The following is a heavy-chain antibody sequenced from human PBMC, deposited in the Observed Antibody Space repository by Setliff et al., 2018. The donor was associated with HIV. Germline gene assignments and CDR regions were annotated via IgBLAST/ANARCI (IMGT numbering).Heavy chain of an antibody. J-gene: IGHJ6*02. CDR2: ISSTSSYI. CDR1: GFTFSRYS. Sequence: GGSLRLSCAASGFTFSRYSMNWVRQAPGKGLEWVSSISSTSSYIYYGDSLKGRFTVSRDNAKNSLFLQMNSLRAEDTAVYYCTRDSALESFRPFSYGSSFGMGVWGQGTTVTVSS. V-gene: IGHV3-21*01. D-gene: IGHD5-18*01. CDR3: TRDSALESFRPFSYGSSFGMGV.